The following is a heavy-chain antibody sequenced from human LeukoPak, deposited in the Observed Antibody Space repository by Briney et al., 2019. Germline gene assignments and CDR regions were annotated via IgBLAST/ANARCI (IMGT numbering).Heavy chain of an antibody. J-gene: IGHJ4*02. CDR3: ARVRSPSSSWYYFDY. Sequence: GGSLRLSCAASGFTFSSYGMHWVRQAPGKGLEWVAVISYDGSNKYYADSVKGRFTTSRDNSKNTLYLQMNSLRAEDTAVYYCARVRSPSSSWYYFDYWGQGTLVTVSS. CDR1: GFTFSSYG. CDR2: ISYDGSNK. D-gene: IGHD6-13*01. V-gene: IGHV3-30*03.